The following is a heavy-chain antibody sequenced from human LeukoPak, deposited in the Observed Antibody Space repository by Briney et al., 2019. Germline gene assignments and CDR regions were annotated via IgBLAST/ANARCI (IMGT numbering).Heavy chain of an antibody. CDR2: ISTSSTYT. D-gene: IGHD2-2*01. CDR3: AGAQVVPAATYYYYYGMDV. J-gene: IGHJ6*04. CDR1: GFTFSDYY. V-gene: IGHV3-11*06. Sequence: PGGSLRLSCAASGFTFSDYYMNWIRLAPGKGLEWVSSISTSSTYTNYADSVRGRFTISRDNANNSLYLQMNSLRAEDTAVYYCAGAQVVPAATYYYYYGMDVWGKGTTVTVSS.